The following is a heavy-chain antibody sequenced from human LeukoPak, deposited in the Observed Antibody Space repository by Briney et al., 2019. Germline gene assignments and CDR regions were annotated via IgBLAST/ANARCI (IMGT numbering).Heavy chain of an antibody. J-gene: IGHJ4*02. CDR3: AKSARYCSSTSCSPGGDY. CDR2: ISGSGGST. Sequence: PGGSLRLSCAASGFTFSSYAMSWVRQAPGKGLEWVSAISGSGGSTYYADSVKGRFTISRDNSKNTLYLQMDSLRAEDTAVYYCAKSARYCSSTSCSPGGDYWGQGTVVTVSS. D-gene: IGHD2-2*01. V-gene: IGHV3-23*01. CDR1: GFTFSSYA.